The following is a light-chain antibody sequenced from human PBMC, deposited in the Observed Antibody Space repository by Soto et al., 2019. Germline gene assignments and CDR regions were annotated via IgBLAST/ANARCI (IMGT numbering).Light chain of an antibody. CDR1: QGISSY. Sequence: AIRLTQSPSSLSASTVDRVTITCRASQGISSYLALYQQKPGKAPKLLIYAASTLQSGVPSRFSGSGSGTDFTLTISCLQSEDFATYYCQQYYSYPWTFGQGTKVDI. CDR2: AAS. CDR3: QQYYSYPWT. V-gene: IGKV1-8*01. J-gene: IGKJ1*01.